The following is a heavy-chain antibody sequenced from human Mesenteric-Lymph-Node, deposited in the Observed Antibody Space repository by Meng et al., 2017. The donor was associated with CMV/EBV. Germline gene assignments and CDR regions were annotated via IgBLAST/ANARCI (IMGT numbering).Heavy chain of an antibody. D-gene: IGHD6-6*01. V-gene: IGHV1-69*05. CDR3: AREFGSSSAWFDP. CDR1: GGTFSSYA. J-gene: IGHJ5*02. CDR2: IIPIFGTA. Sequence: SVKVSCKASGGTFSSYAISWVRQAPGQGLEWMGGIIPIFGTANYAQKFQGRVTITTDESTSTAYMELSSLRSEDTAVYYCAREFGSSSAWFDPWGQGTLVTVSS.